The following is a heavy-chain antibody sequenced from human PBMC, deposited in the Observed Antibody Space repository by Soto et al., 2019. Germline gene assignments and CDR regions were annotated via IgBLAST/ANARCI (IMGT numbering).Heavy chain of an antibody. CDR2: ISGSGGST. Sequence: GGSLRLSCVVSGITFSSYAMSWVRQAPGKGLEWVSAISGSGGSTYYADSVKGRFTISRDNSKNTLYLQMNSLRAEDTAVYYCAKDRSTMIVGVVESEIDYWGQGTLVTVSS. CDR1: GITFSSYA. CDR3: AKDRSTMIVGVVESEIDY. D-gene: IGHD3-22*01. V-gene: IGHV3-23*01. J-gene: IGHJ4*02.